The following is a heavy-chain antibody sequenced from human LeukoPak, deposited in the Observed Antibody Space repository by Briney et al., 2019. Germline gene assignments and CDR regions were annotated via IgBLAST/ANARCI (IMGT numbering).Heavy chain of an antibody. Sequence: SETLSLTCTVSGGSISPYHWHWIRQPPGKGPEWIGYIDNSGSTNKNPSLESRVSISVDTSKNQFSLKLSSVTAADTAVYYCARDHAQDAFDIWGQGTMVTVSS. CDR1: GGSISPYH. V-gene: IGHV4-4*08. CDR2: IDNSGST. J-gene: IGHJ3*02. CDR3: ARDHAQDAFDI.